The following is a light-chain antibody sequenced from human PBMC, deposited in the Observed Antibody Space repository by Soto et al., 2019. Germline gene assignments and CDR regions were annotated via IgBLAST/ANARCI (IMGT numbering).Light chain of an antibody. Sequence: QSVLTQPRSVSGSPGQSVTISCTGTSSDVGDYNFVSWYQQHPGKAPKLVIYDVTKRPSGVPDRFSASKSGNTASLTISGLQADDEADYYCCSYAGSYTYVFGTGTKVIVL. V-gene: IGLV2-11*01. CDR2: DVT. CDR1: SSDVGDYNF. CDR3: CSYAGSYTYV. J-gene: IGLJ1*01.